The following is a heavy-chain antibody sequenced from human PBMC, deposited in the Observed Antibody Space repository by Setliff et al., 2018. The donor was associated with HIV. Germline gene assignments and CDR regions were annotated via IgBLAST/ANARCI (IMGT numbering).Heavy chain of an antibody. D-gene: IGHD3-10*01. J-gene: IGHJ4*02. CDR2: ISNTGNT. CDR1: GGSISNHY. CDR3: ARLGYVSGGFYKTPGPYYFDY. Sequence: SETLSLTCTVSGGSISNHYWSWIRQPPGKGLEWIGYISNTGNTKYNPSLKSRVTISVDTSKNQFSLKLRSVTAADTAAYYCARLGYVSGGFYKTPGPYYFDYWGQGALVTVSS. V-gene: IGHV4-59*11.